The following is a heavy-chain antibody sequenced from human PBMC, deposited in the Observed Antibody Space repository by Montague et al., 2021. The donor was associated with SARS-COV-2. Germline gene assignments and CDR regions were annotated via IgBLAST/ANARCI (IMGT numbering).Heavy chain of an antibody. J-gene: IGHJ6*02. CDR1: GGSISSSSYY. Sequence: SETLSLTCTVSGGSISSSSYYWGWIRQPPGKGLEWIGSIYYSGSTYYNPSLKSRVTMSVDTSKNQFPLKLSSVTAADTAVYYCARHASYDYSKDLYYYYYYGMDVWGQGTTVTVSS. CDR2: IYYSGST. D-gene: IGHD4-11*01. CDR3: ARHASYDYSKDLYYYYYYGMDV. V-gene: IGHV4-39*01.